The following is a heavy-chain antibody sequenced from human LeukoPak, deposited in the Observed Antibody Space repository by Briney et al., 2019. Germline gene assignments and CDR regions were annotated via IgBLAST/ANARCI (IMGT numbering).Heavy chain of an antibody. CDR1: GGSISSSSYY. V-gene: IGHV4-39*07. J-gene: IGHJ4*02. CDR3: ARVPLGAFGEFLNFDY. CDR2: INHSGST. Sequence: SETLSLTCTVSGGSISSSSYYWGWIRQPPGKGLEWIGEINHSGSTNYKSSLKSRVTISVDTSRNQFSLKLSSVTAADTAIYYCARVPLGAFGEFLNFDYWGQGTLVTVSS. D-gene: IGHD3-10*01.